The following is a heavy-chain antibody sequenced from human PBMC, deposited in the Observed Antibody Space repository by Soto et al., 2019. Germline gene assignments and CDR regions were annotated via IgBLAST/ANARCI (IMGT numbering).Heavy chain of an antibody. V-gene: IGHV1-24*01. J-gene: IGHJ5*02. Sequence: ASVKVSCKVSGYTLTELSMHWVRQAPGKWLEWMGGFDPEDGETIYAQKFQGRVTMTEDTSTDTAYMELSSLRSEDTAVYYCATLSNDFWSGPNNWFEPWGQRTLVSVSS. CDR2: FDPEDGET. CDR3: ATLSNDFWSGPNNWFEP. D-gene: IGHD3-3*01. CDR1: GYTLTELS.